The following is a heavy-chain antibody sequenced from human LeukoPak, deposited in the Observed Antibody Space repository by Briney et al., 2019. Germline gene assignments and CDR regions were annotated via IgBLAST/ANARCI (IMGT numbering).Heavy chain of an antibody. Sequence: GGSLRLSCAASGFTFSRYSMNWVRQAPGQGLEWVSYISSGSSTIHYADSVKGRFTISRDNANNSLYLQMNSLRAEDTAVYYCARFGYGSGYDYWGQGTLVTVSS. CDR3: ARFGYGSGYDY. CDR2: ISSGSSTI. CDR1: GFTFSRYS. V-gene: IGHV3-48*04. D-gene: IGHD3-10*01. J-gene: IGHJ4*02.